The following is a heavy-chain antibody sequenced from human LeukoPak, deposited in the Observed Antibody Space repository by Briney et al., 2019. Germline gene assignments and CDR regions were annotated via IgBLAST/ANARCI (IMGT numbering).Heavy chain of an antibody. J-gene: IGHJ3*02. D-gene: IGHD2-2*01. CDR2: IYSGGST. CDR3: AKAMRDIVVVPAALLDAFDI. V-gene: IGHV3-53*01. Sequence: GGSLRLSCAASGFTVSSNYMSWVRQAPGKGLEWVSVIYSGGSTYYADSVKGRFTISRDNSKNTLYLQMNSLRAEDTAVYYCAKAMRDIVVVPAALLDAFDIWGQGTMVTVSS. CDR1: GFTVSSNY.